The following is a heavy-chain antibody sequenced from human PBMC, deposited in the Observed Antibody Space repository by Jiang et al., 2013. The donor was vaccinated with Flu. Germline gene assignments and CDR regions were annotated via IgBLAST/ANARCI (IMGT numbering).Heavy chain of an antibody. V-gene: IGHV4-38-2*02. CDR2: IYHSGSI. CDR1: GYSISSGYY. Sequence: GPGLVKPSETLSLTCTVSGYSISSGYYWGWIRQPPGKGLEWIGSIYHSGSIYYNPSLKSRVTISVDMSKNQFSLKLSSVTAADTAVYYCARDTMATIMNFDYWGQGTLVTVSS. J-gene: IGHJ4*02. D-gene: IGHD5-24*01. CDR3: ARDTMATIMNFDY.